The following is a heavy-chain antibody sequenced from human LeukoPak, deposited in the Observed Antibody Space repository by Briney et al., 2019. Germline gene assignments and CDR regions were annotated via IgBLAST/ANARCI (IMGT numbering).Heavy chain of an antibody. Sequence: GGSLRLSCAASGFTFSSYGMHWVRQAPGKGLEWVAFIRYDGSNKYYADSVKGRSTISRDNSKNTLYLQMNSLRAEDTAVYYCAKGFYQHYYFDYWGQGTLVTVSS. CDR1: GFTFSSYG. J-gene: IGHJ4*02. CDR3: AKGFYQHYYFDY. D-gene: IGHD2-2*01. V-gene: IGHV3-30*02. CDR2: IRYDGSNK.